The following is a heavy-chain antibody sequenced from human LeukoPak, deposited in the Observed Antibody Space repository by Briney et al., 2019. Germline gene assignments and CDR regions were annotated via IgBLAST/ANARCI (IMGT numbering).Heavy chain of an antibody. V-gene: IGHV3-7*03. Sequence: QPGGSLRLSCAASGFTFSSYWMSWVRQAPGKGLEWVANIKQDGSEKYYVDSVKGRFSISRDNSKSTLYLQMSDLRAEDTAVYYCAKISMATTPNYWGQGTLVTVSP. CDR3: AKISMATTPNY. CDR1: GFTFSSYW. D-gene: IGHD1-14*01. CDR2: IKQDGSEK. J-gene: IGHJ4*02.